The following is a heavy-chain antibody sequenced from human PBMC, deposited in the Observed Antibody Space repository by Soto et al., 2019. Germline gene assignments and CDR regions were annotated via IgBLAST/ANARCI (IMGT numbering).Heavy chain of an antibody. D-gene: IGHD4-17*01. V-gene: IGHV4-30-4*01. CDR1: GASLNIRRYF. CDR2: IHNSGSH. Sequence: SESLSRTCFVSGASLNIRRYFWSWIRQSPGKGLEWIGHIHNSGSHYNNPSLKSRVTISADTSKSQFSLQLTSVTAADTAVYSCARGSTTEKVDSWGQGTLVTVSS. J-gene: IGHJ4*02. CDR3: ARGSTTEKVDS.